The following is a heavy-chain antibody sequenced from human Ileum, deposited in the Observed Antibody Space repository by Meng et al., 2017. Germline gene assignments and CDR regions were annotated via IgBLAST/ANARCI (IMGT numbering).Heavy chain of an antibody. CDR3: ARDHMGSLDY. V-gene: IGHV4-61*08. CDR2: VST. Sequence: QVALQESGPGLVRPSETLSLICTVSGGSVSRAGYQWGWIRQPPGKGLEWIGYVSTNYNPSLKSRVTISLDTSRNQFSLSLSSVTAADTAVYYCARDHMGSLDYWGQGSLVTVSS. CDR1: GGSVSRAGYQ. D-gene: IGHD1-26*01. J-gene: IGHJ4*02.